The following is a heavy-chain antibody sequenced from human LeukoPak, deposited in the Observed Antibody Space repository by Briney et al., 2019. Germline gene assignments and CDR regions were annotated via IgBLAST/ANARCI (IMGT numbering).Heavy chain of an antibody. CDR2: ISPDSGGT. CDR1: GYPFTGYY. CDR3: ARTSGYDFGTDFDY. Sequence: ASVKVSCKASGYPFTGYYLHRVRQAPGQGLEWMGWISPDSGGTDYEQKFQGRVTMTRDTSISTAYMELSRLRSDDTAVYYCARTSGYDFGTDFDYWGQGTLVTVSS. V-gene: IGHV1-2*02. J-gene: IGHJ4*02. D-gene: IGHD5-12*01.